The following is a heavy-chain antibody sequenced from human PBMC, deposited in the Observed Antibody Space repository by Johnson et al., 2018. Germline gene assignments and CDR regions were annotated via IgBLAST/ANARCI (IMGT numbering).Heavy chain of an antibody. D-gene: IGHD1-1*01. CDR3: ARGPETGVTPNWFDP. J-gene: IGHJ5*02. CDR1: GGSISSGSYY. Sequence: QVQLQESGPGLVKPSQTLSLTCTVSGGSISSGSYYWSWIRQPAGKGLEWIGRIYTSGSTNYNPSLKSRVTISVDTSKNQFSLKLSSVTAADTAVYYCARGPETGVTPNWFDPWGQGTLVTVSS. V-gene: IGHV4-61*02. CDR2: IYTSGST.